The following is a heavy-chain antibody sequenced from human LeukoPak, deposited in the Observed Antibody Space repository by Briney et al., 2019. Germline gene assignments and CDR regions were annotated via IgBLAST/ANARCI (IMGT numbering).Heavy chain of an antibody. CDR2: INHSGST. D-gene: IGHD3-22*01. CDR3: ARYRGRTYYYDSSGYYYDY. J-gene: IGHJ4*02. CDR1: GGSFSGYY. Sequence: SETLSLTCAVYGGSFSGYYWSWIRQPPGKGLEWTGEINHSGSTNYNPSLKSRVTLSVDTSKNQFSLKLSSVTAADTAVYYCARYRGRTYYYDSSGYYYDYWGQGTLVTVSS. V-gene: IGHV4-34*01.